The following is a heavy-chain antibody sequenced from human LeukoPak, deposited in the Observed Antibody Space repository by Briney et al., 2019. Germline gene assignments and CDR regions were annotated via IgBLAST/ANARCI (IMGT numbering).Heavy chain of an antibody. V-gene: IGHV3-74*01. CDR1: KFTFSSYW. D-gene: IGHD5-24*01. CDR3: ARQTERDAYNRY. CDR2: INSDGRST. Sequence: QPGGSLRLSCAASKFTFSSYWMHWVRQAPGKGLVWVSRINSDGRSTSYADSVKGRFSISRDNAKNTLYLQMNSLRAEDTAVYYCARQTERDAYNRYWGQGTLVTVSS. J-gene: IGHJ4*02.